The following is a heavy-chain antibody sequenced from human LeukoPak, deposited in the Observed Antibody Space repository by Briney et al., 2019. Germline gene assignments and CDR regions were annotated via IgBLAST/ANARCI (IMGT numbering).Heavy chain of an antibody. Sequence: GRSLRLSCAASGFTFSSYAMHWVRQAPGKGLEWVAVISYDGSNKYYAGSVKGRFTISRDNSKNTLYLQMNSLRAEDTAVYYCARDRFRDGYNYFDYWGQGTLVTVSS. CDR1: GFTFSSYA. CDR2: ISYDGSNK. J-gene: IGHJ4*02. V-gene: IGHV3-30-3*01. CDR3: ARDRFRDGYNYFDY. D-gene: IGHD5-24*01.